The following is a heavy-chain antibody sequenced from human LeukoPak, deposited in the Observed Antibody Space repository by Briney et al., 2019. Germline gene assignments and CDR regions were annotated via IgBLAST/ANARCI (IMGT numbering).Heavy chain of an antibody. CDR2: INYSGST. CDR1: GGSVSSSSYY. Sequence: SETLSLTCTVSGGSVSSSSYYWGWIRQPRGKGLECIESINYSGSTHYNPSLKSQVTISVDTSKNQFSLTLTSVTAADTAVYYCARHLGNCGGDCYWNQYFQHWGQGTLLTVSS. CDR3: ARHLGNCGGDCYWNQYFQH. J-gene: IGHJ1*01. V-gene: IGHV4-39*01. D-gene: IGHD2-21*02.